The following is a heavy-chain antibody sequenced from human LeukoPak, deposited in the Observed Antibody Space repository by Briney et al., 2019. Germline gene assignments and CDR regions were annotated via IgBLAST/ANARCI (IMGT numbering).Heavy chain of an antibody. J-gene: IGHJ4*02. CDR1: AVSISGYY. V-gene: IGHV4-4*07. CDR2: IYASGST. Sequence: PSETLSLTCTVSAVSISGYYWSWIRQPAGKGLEWIGRIYASGSTNYNPSLKSRVTMSVDTSRNQFSLKLSSVTAADTAVYYCARDGYGGLPDFDYWGQGTLVTVSS. CDR3: ARDGYGGLPDFDY. D-gene: IGHD5-12*01.